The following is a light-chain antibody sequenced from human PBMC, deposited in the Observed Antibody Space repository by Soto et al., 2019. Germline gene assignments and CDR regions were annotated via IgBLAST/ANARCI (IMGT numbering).Light chain of an antibody. CDR3: QRYNTTPRT. Sequence: DIQMTQSPSSLSASVGDRVTITCRASQGISYYLAWYQQKPGKVPKLLIYAASTLQSGVPSRFSGGGSGTDFTLTISSLQPEDVATYYCQRYNTTPRTFGQGTKVEIK. CDR1: QGISYY. J-gene: IGKJ1*01. V-gene: IGKV1-27*01. CDR2: AAS.